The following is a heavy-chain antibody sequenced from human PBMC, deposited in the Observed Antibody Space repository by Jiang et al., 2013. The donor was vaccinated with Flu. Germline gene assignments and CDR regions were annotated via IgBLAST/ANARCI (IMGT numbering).Heavy chain of an antibody. CDR3: ARDQQQLVPYYYYGMDV. V-gene: IGHV1-18*01. D-gene: IGHD6-13*01. Sequence: SGAEVKKPGSSVKVSCKASGGTFSSYTISWVRQAPGQGLEWMGWISAYNGNTNYAQKLQGRVTMTTDTSTSTAYMELRSLRSDDTAVYYCARDQQQLVPYYYYGMDVWGQGTTVTVSS. CDR2: ISAYNGNT. CDR1: GGTFSSYT. J-gene: IGHJ6*02.